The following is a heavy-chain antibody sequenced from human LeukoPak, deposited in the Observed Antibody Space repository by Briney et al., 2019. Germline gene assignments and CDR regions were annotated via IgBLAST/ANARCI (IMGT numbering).Heavy chain of an antibody. Sequence: PGGSLRLSCAASGFTFTNAWMSWVRQAPGKGLEWVDRIKSKTDGGTTDYAAPVKGRFTISRDDSKNTLYLQMNSLETEDTAVYYCTIGYCSGGSCYGYYFDYWGQGTLVTVSS. J-gene: IGHJ4*02. CDR3: TIGYCSGGSCYGYYFDY. V-gene: IGHV3-15*01. CDR2: IKSKTDGGTT. CDR1: GFTFTNAW. D-gene: IGHD2-15*01.